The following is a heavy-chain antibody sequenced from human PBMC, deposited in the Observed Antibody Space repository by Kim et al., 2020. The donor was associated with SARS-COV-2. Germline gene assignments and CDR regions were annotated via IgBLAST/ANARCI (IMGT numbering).Heavy chain of an antibody. D-gene: IGHD3-9*01. CDR2: ISCSSGSI. CDR1: GFTFSDYD. J-gene: IGHJ5*02. Sequence: GGSLRLSCAASGFTFSDYDMHWVRQAPGKGLEWVSRISCSSGSINYADSVKGRFTISRDNAKNSLYLQMNSLRAEDTAVYYCATANYYDKSVGLRSWGQGTLVTVSS. CDR3: ATANYYDKSVGLRS. V-gene: IGHV3-9*01.